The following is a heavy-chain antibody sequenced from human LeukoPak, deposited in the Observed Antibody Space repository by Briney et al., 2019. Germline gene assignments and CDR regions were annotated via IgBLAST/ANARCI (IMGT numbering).Heavy chain of an antibody. J-gene: IGHJ4*02. CDR2: ISSGSGTI. CDR3: ARVSIAAAGRGSFDY. Sequence: GGSLRLSCAASGFTFSSYSMNWVRQAPGKGLEWVSYISSGSGTIYYSDSVKGRFTISRDNAKNSLYLQMSSLRAEDTAVYYCARVSIAAAGRGSFDYWGQGTLVTVSS. D-gene: IGHD6-13*01. CDR1: GFTFSSYS. V-gene: IGHV3-48*01.